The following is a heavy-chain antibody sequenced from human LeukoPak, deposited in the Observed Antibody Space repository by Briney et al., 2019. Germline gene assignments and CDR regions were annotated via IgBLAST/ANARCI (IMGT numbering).Heavy chain of an antibody. J-gene: IGHJ5*02. CDR1: GGTFSSYA. D-gene: IGHD1-14*01. CDR3: ARGYPDDQ. V-gene: IGHV1-24*01. Sequence: ASVKVSCKASGGTFSSYAISWVRQAPGQGLEWMGGFDPEDGETIYAQKFRGRVTMTEDTSTDTAYMELSSLRSEDTAVYYCARGYPDDQWGQGTLVTVSS. CDR2: FDPEDGET.